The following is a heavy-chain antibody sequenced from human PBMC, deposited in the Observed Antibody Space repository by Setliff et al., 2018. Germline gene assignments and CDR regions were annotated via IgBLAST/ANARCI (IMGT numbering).Heavy chain of an antibody. CDR2: ISTYNGKT. V-gene: IGHV1-18*01. J-gene: IGHJ3*02. CDR3: ARDLDYQYYYDSIGRGAFDI. D-gene: IGHD3-22*01. Sequence: ASVKVSCKASGYIFTSYGFSWVRQAPGQGLEWMGWISTYNGKTNYAQKFQGRVTMTTDTSTSTAYMELRSLRSDDTAVYYCARDLDYQYYYDSIGRGAFDIWGQGTMVTVSS. CDR1: GYIFTSYG.